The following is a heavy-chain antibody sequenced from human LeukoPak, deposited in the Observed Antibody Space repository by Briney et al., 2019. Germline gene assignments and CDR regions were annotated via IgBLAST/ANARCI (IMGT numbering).Heavy chain of an antibody. J-gene: IGHJ4*02. Sequence: GGSLRLSCAASGFTVSSSYMSWVRQAPGKGLERVSVIYSDGRIHSADSVKGRFTISRDDSKNTLSLQMNSLRAEDTAVYYCARKSGYSYGLAGFFDYWGQGTLVTVSS. V-gene: IGHV3-53*01. CDR1: GFTVSSSY. CDR2: IYSDGRI. CDR3: ARKSGYSYGLAGFFDY. D-gene: IGHD5-18*01.